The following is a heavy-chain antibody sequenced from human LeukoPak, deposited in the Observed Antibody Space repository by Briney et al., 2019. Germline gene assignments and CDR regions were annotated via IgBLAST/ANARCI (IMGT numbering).Heavy chain of an antibody. CDR3: AREGEYSDYDSLDS. CDR1: GFTFSSYW. V-gene: IGHV3-74*01. D-gene: IGHD5-12*01. Sequence: GGSLRLSCAASGFTFSSYWMHWVRQAPGEGLVWVSRINSDGTSASYGDSVKGRFTISRDNAKNTLYLQMNSLRAEDTAVYYCAREGEYSDYDSLDSWGQGTLVTVSS. J-gene: IGHJ4*02. CDR2: INSDGTSA.